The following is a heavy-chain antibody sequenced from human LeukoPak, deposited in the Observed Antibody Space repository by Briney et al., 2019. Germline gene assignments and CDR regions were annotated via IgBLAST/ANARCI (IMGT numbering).Heavy chain of an antibody. D-gene: IGHD6-6*01. J-gene: IGHJ4*02. V-gene: IGHV3-21*01. CDR1: GFTFSSYS. CDR3: ARESYSSSFDY. Sequence: GGSLRLSCAASGFTFSSYSMNWVRQAPGKGLEWVSSISGSSSYIYYADSVKGRFTISRDNAKNSLYLQMNSLRAEDTAVYHCARESYSSSFDYWGQGTLATVSS. CDR2: ISGSSSYI.